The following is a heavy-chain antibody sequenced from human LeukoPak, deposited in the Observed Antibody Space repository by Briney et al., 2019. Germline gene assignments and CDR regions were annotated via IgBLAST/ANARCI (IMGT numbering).Heavy chain of an antibody. CDR2: ISTSGST. CDR3: ARSTNIVYYYYMDV. CDR1: GGSINSGTYY. D-gene: IGHD3-16*02. V-gene: IGHV4-61*09. Sequence: SETLSLTCTVSGGSINSGTYYWSWIRQPAGKGLEWIGHISTSGSTNYNPSLKSRVTIAVDTSKNQFSLRLSSVTAADTAVYYCARSTNIVYYYYMDVWGKGTTVTVSS. J-gene: IGHJ6*03.